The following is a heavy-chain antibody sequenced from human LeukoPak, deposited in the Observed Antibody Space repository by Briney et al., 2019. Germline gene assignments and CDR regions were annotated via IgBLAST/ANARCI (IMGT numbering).Heavy chain of an antibody. J-gene: IGHJ3*02. V-gene: IGHV4-59*11. CDR3: AREAYCSSTSCYDAFDI. CDR1: GGSISSHY. CDR2: IYYSGST. Sequence: SETLSLTCTVSGGSISSHYWSWIRQPPGKGLEWIGYIYYSGSTNYNPSLKSRVTISVDTSKNQFSLKLSSVTAADTAVYYCAREAYCSSTSCYDAFDIWGQGTMVTVSS. D-gene: IGHD2-2*01.